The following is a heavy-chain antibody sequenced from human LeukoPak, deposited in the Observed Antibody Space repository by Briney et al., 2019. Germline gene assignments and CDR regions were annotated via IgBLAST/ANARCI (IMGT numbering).Heavy chain of an antibody. CDR2: IYYSGST. CDR3: ARDRITMVRGVRTRSMGMDV. J-gene: IGHJ6*02. CDR1: GGSISSSSYY. D-gene: IGHD3-10*01. V-gene: IGHV4-39*07. Sequence: SETLSLTCTVSGGSISSSSYYWGWIRQPPGKGLEWIGSIYYSGSTYYNPSLKSRVTISVDTSKNQFSLKLSSVTAADTAVYYCARDRITMVRGVRTRSMGMDVWGQGTTVTVSS.